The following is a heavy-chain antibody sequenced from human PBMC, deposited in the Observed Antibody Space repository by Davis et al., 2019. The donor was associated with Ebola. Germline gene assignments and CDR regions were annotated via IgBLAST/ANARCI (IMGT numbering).Heavy chain of an antibody. V-gene: IGHV3-11*06. CDR3: ARVRWIQLWFFDY. CDR2: ISSSSSYI. J-gene: IGHJ4*02. Sequence: PGGSLRLSCAASGFTFSDYYMSWIRQAPGKGLEWVSSISSSSSYIYYADSVKGRFTISRDNAKNSLYLQMNSLRAEDTAVYYCARVRWIQLWFFDYWGQGTLVTVSS. D-gene: IGHD5-18*01. CDR1: GFTFSDYY.